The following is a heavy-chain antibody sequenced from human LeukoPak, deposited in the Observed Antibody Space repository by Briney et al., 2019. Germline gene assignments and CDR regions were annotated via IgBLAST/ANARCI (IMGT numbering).Heavy chain of an antibody. CDR3: AREGAAVADTNWFDP. J-gene: IGHJ5*02. CDR2: INPNSGGT. V-gene: IGHV1-2*02. Sequence: GASVKVSCKASGYTFTGYYMHWVRQAPGQGLEWMGWINPNSGGTNCAQKFQGRVTMTRDTSISTAYMELSRLRSDDTAVYYCAREGAAVADTNWFDPWGQGTLVTVSS. D-gene: IGHD6-19*01. CDR1: GYTFTGYY.